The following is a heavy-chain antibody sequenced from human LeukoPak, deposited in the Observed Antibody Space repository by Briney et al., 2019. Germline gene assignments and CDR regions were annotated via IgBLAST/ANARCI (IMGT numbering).Heavy chain of an antibody. Sequence: ASVKVSCKPSGYTFTGYHIHWVRQAPGQGLEWMGGIIPMFGTAKYAQKFQGRVTITADKSTSTAYMELSSLRSEDTAVYYCASGTTDIVVVPATLRNYYFDYWGQGTLVTVSS. CDR2: IIPMFGTA. CDR1: GYTFTGYH. J-gene: IGHJ4*02. CDR3: ASGTTDIVVVPATLRNYYFDY. D-gene: IGHD2-2*01. V-gene: IGHV1-69*06.